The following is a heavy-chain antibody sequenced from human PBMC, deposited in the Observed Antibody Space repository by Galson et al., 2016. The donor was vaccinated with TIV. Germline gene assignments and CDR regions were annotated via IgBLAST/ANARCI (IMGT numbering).Heavy chain of an antibody. V-gene: IGHV2-70*11. CDR3: ARSLFSDYSGYWVDH. CDR1: GFSLSTSGMC. CDR2: IDWDDDK. J-gene: IGHJ4*02. D-gene: IGHD3-22*01. Sequence: PALVKPPQTLTLTCTFSGFSLSTSGMCVSWIRQPPGKALEWLARIDWDDDKNYSPFLKTRLTISKDTSKNQVVLTMSSMDPVDTATYYCARSLFSDYSGYWVDHWGQGTLVTVSS.